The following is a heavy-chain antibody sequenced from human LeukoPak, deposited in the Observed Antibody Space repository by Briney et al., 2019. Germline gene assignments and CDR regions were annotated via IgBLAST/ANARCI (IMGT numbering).Heavy chain of an antibody. J-gene: IGHJ4*02. CDR2: IYYSGST. Sequence: PSETLSLTCTVSGGSIGSYYWSWIRQPPGKGLEWIGYIYYSGSTNYNPSLKSRVTISVDTSKNQFSLKLSSVTAADTAVYYCARGSYLDYFDYWGQGTLVTVSS. CDR3: ARGSYLDYFDY. D-gene: IGHD1-26*01. CDR1: GGSIGSYY. V-gene: IGHV4-59*01.